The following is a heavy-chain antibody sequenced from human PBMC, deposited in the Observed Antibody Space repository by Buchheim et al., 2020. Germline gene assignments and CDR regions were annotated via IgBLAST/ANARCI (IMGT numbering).Heavy chain of an antibody. D-gene: IGHD3-10*01. V-gene: IGHV3-48*01. J-gene: IGHJ4*02. CDR2: ISSSSSTI. Sequence: EVQLVESGGGLVQPGGSLRLSCAASGFTFSSYSMNWVRQAPGKGLEWVSYISSSSSTIYYAASVKGRFTISSDNAKNSLYLQMNSLRAEDTAVYYCARDGGPNYYGSGRSHDYWGQGTL. CDR3: ARDGGPNYYGSGRSHDY. CDR1: GFTFSSYS.